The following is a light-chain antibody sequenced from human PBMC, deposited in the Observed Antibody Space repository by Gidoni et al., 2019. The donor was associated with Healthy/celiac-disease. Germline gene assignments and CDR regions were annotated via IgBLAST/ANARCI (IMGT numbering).Light chain of an antibody. V-gene: IGKV1-39*01. CDR2: AAS. CDR3: QQSNSTPPT. CDR1: QGISSY. Sequence: DIPMTQSPFYLSASVGDRVTITCRASQGISSYLNWYQQKPGKAPKLLIYAASSLQSGVPSRFSGSGSGTDFTLTISSLQPEDFATYYCQQSNSTPPTFGQGTKVEIK. J-gene: IGKJ1*01.